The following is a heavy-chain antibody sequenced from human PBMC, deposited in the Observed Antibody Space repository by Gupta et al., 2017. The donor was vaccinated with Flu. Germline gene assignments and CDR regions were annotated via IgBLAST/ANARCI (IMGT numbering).Heavy chain of an antibody. J-gene: IGHJ4*02. CDR2: INHSGST. D-gene: IGHD2-15*01. CDR1: GGSFSGYY. CDR3: ARGRVVAAASSYYVDY. Sequence: QVQLQQWGAGLLKPSETLSLTCAVYGGSFSGYYWSWIRQPPGKGLEWIGEINHSGSTNYNPSLKSRVTISVDTSKNQFSLKLSSGTAADTAVYYCARGRVVAAASSYYVDYWGQGTRVTVAA. V-gene: IGHV4-34*01.